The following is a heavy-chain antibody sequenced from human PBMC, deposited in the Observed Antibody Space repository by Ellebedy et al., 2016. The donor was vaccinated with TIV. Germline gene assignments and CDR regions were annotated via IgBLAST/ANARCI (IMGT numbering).Heavy chain of an antibody. D-gene: IGHD6-13*01. CDR1: GYTFTDYY. J-gene: IGHJ4*02. V-gene: IGHV1-2*04. CDR3: ARGGSSNWYEAFDF. CDR2: INPNSGGT. Sequence: AASVKVSCKASGYTFTDYYLHWVRQAPGQGLEWLGWINPNSGGTNFAQKFQGWVTLTRDTTITTAYMELSCLTSDDTATAVFYCARGGSSNWYEAFDFWGQGTLVTASS.